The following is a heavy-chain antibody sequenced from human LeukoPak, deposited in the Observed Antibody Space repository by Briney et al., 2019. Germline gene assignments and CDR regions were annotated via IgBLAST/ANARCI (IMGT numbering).Heavy chain of an antibody. D-gene: IGHD5-12*01. V-gene: IGHV4-59*01. CDR2: IYDSGST. CDR1: GGSISSYY. J-gene: IGHJ6*02. CDR3: ARGGSGYDSFYHYGMDV. Sequence: SETLSLTCTVSGGSISSYYWSWIRQPPGKGLEWIGYIYDSGSTNYNPSLKGRVAISVDTSKNQFSLKLSSVTAADTAVYYCARGGSGYDSFYHYGMDVWGQGTTVTVSS.